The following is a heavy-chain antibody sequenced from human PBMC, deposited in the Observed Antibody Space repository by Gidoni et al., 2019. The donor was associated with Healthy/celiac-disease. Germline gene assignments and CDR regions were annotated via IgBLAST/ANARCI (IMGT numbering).Heavy chain of an antibody. CDR2: IKQDGSEK. V-gene: IGHV3-7*04. Sequence: LSWVRQAPGKGLEWVANIKQDGSEKYYVDSVKGRFTISRDNAKNSLYLQMNSLRAEDTAVYYCARGDYGRVYFDYWGQGTLVTVSS. CDR3: ARGDYGRVYFDY. J-gene: IGHJ4*02. D-gene: IGHD4-17*01.